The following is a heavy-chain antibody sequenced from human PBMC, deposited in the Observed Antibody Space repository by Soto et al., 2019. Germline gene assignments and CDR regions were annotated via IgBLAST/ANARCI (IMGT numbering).Heavy chain of an antibody. CDR2: IYHSGST. V-gene: IGHV4-38-2*01. CDR1: GYSMSSGYY. CDR3: VRGVCRTNCFVWSQWFDP. J-gene: IGHJ5*02. D-gene: IGHD2-21*01. Sequence: SETLSLTFAVSGYSMSSGYYWGWIRQPPGKGLEWIGSIYHSGSTYYNPSLKIVFTISVDTSKNQFSLKLISVSAADTAVYYCVRGVCRTNCFVWSQWFDPWGQGIAVTVSS.